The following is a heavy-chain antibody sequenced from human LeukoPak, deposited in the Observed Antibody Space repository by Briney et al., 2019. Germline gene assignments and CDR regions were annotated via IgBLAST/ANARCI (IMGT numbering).Heavy chain of an antibody. J-gene: IGHJ4*02. Sequence: PGKSLRLACAVSGFSFSSYGMHWVRQAPGKGLEWVAAIKYDGNNKYYVESVKGRFTISRDNSRNILYLQMNSLRVEDTAVYSCSILAVASDFDYWGQGTLVTVSS. CDR3: SILAVASDFDY. D-gene: IGHD6-19*01. V-gene: IGHV3-33*01. CDR2: IKYDGNNK. CDR1: GFSFSSYG.